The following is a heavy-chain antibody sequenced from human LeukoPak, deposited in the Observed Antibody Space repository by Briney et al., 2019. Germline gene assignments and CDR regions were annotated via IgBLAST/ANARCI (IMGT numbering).Heavy chain of an antibody. J-gene: IGHJ4*02. CDR3: ATSPLNWGFDN. CDR2: MSPSSGNT. V-gene: IGHV1-8*01. CDR1: GYTFTSYD. Sequence: ASVKVSCKASGYTFTSYDINWVRQATGQGLEWMGWMSPSSGNTGYAQKFQGRVTMTRSTSISTAYMELSSLRSEDTAVYYCATSPLNWGFDNWGQGTLVTVSS. D-gene: IGHD7-27*01.